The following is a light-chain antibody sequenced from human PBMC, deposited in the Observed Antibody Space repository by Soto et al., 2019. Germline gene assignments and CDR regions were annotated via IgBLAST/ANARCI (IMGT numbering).Light chain of an antibody. CDR3: QQYGSSRT. CDR1: QSVSSSD. J-gene: IGKJ1*01. CDR2: GAS. Sequence: EIVLTQSPGTLSLSPGERATLSCRASQSVSSSDLAWYQQKPGQAPRVLIYGASSRATGIPDRFSGSGSGTDFTLTISRLEPDDFAVYYCQQYGSSRTFGQGTKVEIK. V-gene: IGKV3-20*01.